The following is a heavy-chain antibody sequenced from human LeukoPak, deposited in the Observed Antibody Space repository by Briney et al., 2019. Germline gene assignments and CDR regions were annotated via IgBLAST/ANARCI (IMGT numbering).Heavy chain of an antibody. CDR3: TTVTSTMDY. V-gene: IGHV3-15*01. Sequence: VGPIKSKTDGGTTDYAAPVKGRFTISRDDSKNTLYLQMNSLKTEDTAVYYCTTVTSTMDYWGQGTLXTVSS. CDR2: IKSKTDGGTT. J-gene: IGHJ4*02. D-gene: IGHD4-11*01.